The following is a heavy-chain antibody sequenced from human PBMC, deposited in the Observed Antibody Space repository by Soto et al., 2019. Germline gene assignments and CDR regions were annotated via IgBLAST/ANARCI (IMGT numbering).Heavy chain of an antibody. CDR2: IYYSGST. V-gene: IGHV4-30-4*01. CDR1: GGSISTRDYY. Sequence: PSETLSLPCTVSGGSISTRDYYWSCIRQPPGKGLEWLGYIYYSGSTYYNPSLKSRVTISVDTSKNQFSLKLSSVTAADTAVYYCARLPVTMVRGVVKRTGMDVWGQGITVTVSS. J-gene: IGHJ6*02. D-gene: IGHD3-10*01. CDR3: ARLPVTMVRGVVKRTGMDV.